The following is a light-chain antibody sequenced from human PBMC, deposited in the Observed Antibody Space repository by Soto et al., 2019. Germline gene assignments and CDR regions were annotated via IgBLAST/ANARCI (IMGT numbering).Light chain of an antibody. CDR1: QSISSW. CDR2: KAS. J-gene: IGKJ1*01. CDR3: QQYGSSSPWT. Sequence: DIQMTQSPSTLSASVGDRVTITCRASQSISSWLAWYQQKPGKAPKLLIYKASSLETGVPSRFRGSGSGTEFTLIISSLQHDDFASYYCQQYGSSSPWTFGQGTKVEI. V-gene: IGKV1-5*03.